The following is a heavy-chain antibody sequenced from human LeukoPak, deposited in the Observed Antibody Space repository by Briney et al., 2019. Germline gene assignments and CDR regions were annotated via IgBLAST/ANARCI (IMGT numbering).Heavy chain of an antibody. CDR1: GFTFSSYA. Sequence: GGSLRLSCAASGFTFSSYAMSWVRQAPGKGLEWVSGIRGSGGGAYYADSVRGRFTISRDNSKNTLYLQMNSLRAEDTAVYYCAKMAAAPTGGRNWFDPWGQGTLVTVSS. CDR2: IRGSGGGA. V-gene: IGHV3-23*01. D-gene: IGHD6-13*01. J-gene: IGHJ5*02. CDR3: AKMAAAPTGGRNWFDP.